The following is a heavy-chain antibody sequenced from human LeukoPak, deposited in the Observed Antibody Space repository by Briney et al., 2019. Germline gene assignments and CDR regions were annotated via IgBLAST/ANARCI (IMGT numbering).Heavy chain of an antibody. CDR2: ISGSGGNT. D-gene: IGHD3-16*01. J-gene: IGHJ2*01. V-gene: IGHV3-23*01. CDR3: TQGALADTYWYFDL. Sequence: GGSLRLSCAASGFTFSAYAMSWVRQAPGKGLEWVSAISGSGGNTHYADSVKGRFTISRDNSKNTLYVQMNSLRVEDTAVYYCTQGALADTYWYFDLWGRGTLDTVAS. CDR1: GFTFSAYA.